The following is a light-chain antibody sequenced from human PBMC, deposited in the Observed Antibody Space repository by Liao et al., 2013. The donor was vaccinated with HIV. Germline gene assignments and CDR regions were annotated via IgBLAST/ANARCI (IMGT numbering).Light chain of an antibody. V-gene: IGLV3-1*01. Sequence: SYELAQPPSVSVSPGQTASITCSGDNLGHKNAGWYQKKPGQSPVLVIYQDTKRPSGIPERFSGSNSGNTATLTIRGTQAVDEADYYCQAWDSSTAVVFGGGTKLTVL. J-gene: IGLJ2*01. CDR2: QDT. CDR1: NLGHKN. CDR3: QAWDSSTAVV.